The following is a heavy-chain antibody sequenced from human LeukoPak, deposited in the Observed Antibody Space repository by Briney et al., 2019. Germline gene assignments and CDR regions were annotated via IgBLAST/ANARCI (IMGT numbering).Heavy chain of an antibody. J-gene: IGHJ4*02. CDR1: DFTFA. V-gene: IGHV3-23*01. D-gene: IGHD6-19*01. CDR3: AKDFREGSGWY. Sequence: GGSLRLSCVVSDFTFAVSWVRQAPGKGLEWISTINGRGDDSFHADSVKGRFTISRDNAKNSLYLQMNSLRAEDTALYYCAKDFREGSGWYWGQGTLVTVSS. CDR2: INGRGDDS.